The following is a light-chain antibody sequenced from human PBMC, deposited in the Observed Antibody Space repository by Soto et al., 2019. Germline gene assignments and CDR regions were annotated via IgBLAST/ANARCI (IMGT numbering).Light chain of an antibody. Sequence: QSVLTQSPSASASLGASVTLTSTLSSGHSSYAIAWHQQQPEKGPRYLMKLNSDGSHSKGDGIPDRFSGSSSGAERYLTISSLQYEDESDYYCQTWGTGIQVFGGGPKHTLL. CDR1: SGHSSYA. CDR3: QTWGTGIQV. J-gene: IGLJ2*01. CDR2: LNSDGSH. V-gene: IGLV4-69*01.